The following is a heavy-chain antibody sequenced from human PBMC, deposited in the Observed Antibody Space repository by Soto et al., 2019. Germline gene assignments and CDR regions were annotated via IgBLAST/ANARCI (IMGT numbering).Heavy chain of an antibody. CDR1: GGSIDSTDYS. Sequence: SETLSLTCGVSGGSIDSTDYSLSWIRQPPGKGLEWIGYVSHRGTAYSIPSLKGRLTLSMDSSQTQFSLKLTSVTAADSAVYYGARIHWSQSSLDYWGRGILVTVSS. V-gene: IGHV4-30-2*01. D-gene: IGHD6-19*01. CDR2: VSHRGTA. CDR3: ARIHWSQSSLDY. J-gene: IGHJ4*02.